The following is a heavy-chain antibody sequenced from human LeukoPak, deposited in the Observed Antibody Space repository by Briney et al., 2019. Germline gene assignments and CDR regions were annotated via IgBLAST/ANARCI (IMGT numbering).Heavy chain of an antibody. CDR2: IYYSGNT. J-gene: IGHJ4*02. CDR3: ARSEGIAVAPTDY. CDR1: NGSISTYY. V-gene: IGHV4-59*01. D-gene: IGHD6-19*01. Sequence: SETLSLTCTVSNGSISTYYWNWIRQPPGKGLEWIGYIYYSGNTKYNPSLKSRVTMSIDTSKNQFSLKLSSVTDADTAVYYCARSEGIAVAPTDYWGQGTLVTVSS.